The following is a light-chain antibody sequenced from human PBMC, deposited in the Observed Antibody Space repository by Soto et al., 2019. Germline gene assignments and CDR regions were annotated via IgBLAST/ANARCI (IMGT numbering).Light chain of an antibody. CDR3: FSHRSGDSHV. CDR2: GVI. Sequence: QSVLAQPASVSGSPGQSITISCTGTSDDVGAYNFVSWYQQYPGKAPKLMVFGVINRPSGVSNRFSGSKTGNTASLTISGLQAEDEAFYYCFSHRSGDSHVFGTGTK. CDR1: SDDVGAYNF. V-gene: IGLV2-14*01. J-gene: IGLJ1*01.